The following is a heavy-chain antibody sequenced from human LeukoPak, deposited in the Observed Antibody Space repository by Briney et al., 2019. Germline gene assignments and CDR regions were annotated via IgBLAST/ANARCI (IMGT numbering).Heavy chain of an antibody. CDR3: ARDLRRVVVAATDDY. CDR2: ISSSSSTI. V-gene: IGHV3-48*01. CDR1: GFTFSSYS. D-gene: IGHD2-15*01. Sequence: GGSLRLSCAASGFTFSSYSMNWVRRAPGKGLEWVSYISSSSSTIYYADSVKGRFTISRDNAKNSLYLQMNSLRAEDTAVYYCARDLRRVVVAATDDYWGQGTLVTVSS. J-gene: IGHJ4*02.